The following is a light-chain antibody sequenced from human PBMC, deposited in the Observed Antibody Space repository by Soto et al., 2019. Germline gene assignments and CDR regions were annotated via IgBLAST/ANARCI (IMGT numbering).Light chain of an antibody. CDR2: NNN. Sequence: QPVLTQPPSVSGTPGQRVTISCSGSSSNIGSNTVNWYQQLPGTAPKLLMYNNNQRPSGVPDRFSGSKSGTSAALAISGLQSEDEADYYCAAWDDRLNGPVVFGGGTKLTVL. J-gene: IGLJ2*01. CDR1: SSNIGSNT. CDR3: AAWDDRLNGPVV. V-gene: IGLV1-44*01.